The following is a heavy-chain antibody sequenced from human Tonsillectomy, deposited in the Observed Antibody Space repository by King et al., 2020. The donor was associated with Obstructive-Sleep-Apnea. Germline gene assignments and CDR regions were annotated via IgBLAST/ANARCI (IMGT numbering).Heavy chain of an antibody. CDR3: ARALDCDGHQFDY. J-gene: IGHJ4*02. D-gene: IGHD2-21*02. CDR2: VYHGGSS. Sequence: LQLQESGSGLVKPSQTLSLTCAVSGDSINSGGYTWNWIRQPLGKGLEWIGHVYHGGSSSYNPSLNSRVTIAVDRSKNHFSLQLTSVTDADTAVYYCARALDCDGHQFDYWGQGTLVTVSS. CDR1: GDSINSGGYT. V-gene: IGHV4-30-2*01.